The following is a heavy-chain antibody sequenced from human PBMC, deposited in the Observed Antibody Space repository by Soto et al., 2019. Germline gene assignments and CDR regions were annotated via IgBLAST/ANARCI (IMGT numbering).Heavy chain of an antibody. J-gene: IGHJ4*02. D-gene: IGHD3-22*01. Sequence: SETLSLTCTVSGDSINSADYYWSWLRQPPGKGLEWIGYIYYSRSDYYNPSLGRRATITIDTSRNQFSLNLMSVTAADTAVYYCARVVQFYDSSGYSFYSFDYSGQGALVTVSS. CDR1: GDSINSADYY. V-gene: IGHV4-30-4*01. CDR2: IYYSRSD. CDR3: ARVVQFYDSSGYSFYSFDY.